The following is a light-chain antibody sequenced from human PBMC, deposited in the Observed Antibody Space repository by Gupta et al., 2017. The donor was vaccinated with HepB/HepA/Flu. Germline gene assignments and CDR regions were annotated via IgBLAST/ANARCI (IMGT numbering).Light chain of an antibody. V-gene: IGLV3-21*01. CDR2: YDN. CDR3: QVWDSGSALVV. J-gene: IGLJ3*02. CDR1: DIEDQN. Sequence: SYVLTQPRPVSVAAGTTPPISCAASDIEDQNVHWYQQKPALAPVLVLYYDNVRPSGIPVRFSCSNSGCAATLTINSVDAGSEADSYCQVWDSGSALVVFGGGTHLTVL.